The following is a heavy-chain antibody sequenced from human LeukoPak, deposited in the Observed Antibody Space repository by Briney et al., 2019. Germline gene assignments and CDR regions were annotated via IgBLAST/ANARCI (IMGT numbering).Heavy chain of an antibody. CDR3: ARDEYSSGWYSGFAVGY. CDR2: ISSSGSTI. D-gene: IGHD6-19*01. CDR1: GFTFSSYE. Sequence: GGSLRLSCAASGFTFSSYEMNWVRQAPGKGLEWVSYISSSGSTIYYADSVKGRFTISRDNAKNSLYLQMNSLRAEDTAVYYCARDEYSSGWYSGFAVGYWGQGTLVTVSS. V-gene: IGHV3-48*03. J-gene: IGHJ4*02.